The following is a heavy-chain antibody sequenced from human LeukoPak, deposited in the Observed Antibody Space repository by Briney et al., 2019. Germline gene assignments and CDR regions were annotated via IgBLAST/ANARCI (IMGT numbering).Heavy chain of an antibody. CDR3: AREAYSGYDYRGGLDY. CDR1: GGTFSSYA. V-gene: IGHV1-69*06. J-gene: IGHJ4*02. D-gene: IGHD5-12*01. Sequence: SVKVSCKASGGTFSSYAISWVRQAPGQGLEWMGGIIPIFGTANYAQKFQGRVTITADKSTSTAYMELSSLRSEDTAVYYCAREAYSGYDYRGGLDYWGQGTLVTVSS. CDR2: IIPIFGTA.